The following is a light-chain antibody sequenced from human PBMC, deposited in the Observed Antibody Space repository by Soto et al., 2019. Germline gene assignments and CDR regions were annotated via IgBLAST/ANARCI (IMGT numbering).Light chain of an antibody. CDR2: GDS. CDR3: QSYDSSLSGWL. CDR1: SSNIGAGYN. V-gene: IGLV1-40*01. Sequence: QSVLTQPPSVSGAPGQRVTISCTGSSSNIGAGYNVHWYQQFPGTAPKLLIYGDSNRPSGVPDRFSGSKSGTSASLAINGLQAEDEADYYCQSYDSSLSGWLFGGRTKLTVL. J-gene: IGLJ3*02.